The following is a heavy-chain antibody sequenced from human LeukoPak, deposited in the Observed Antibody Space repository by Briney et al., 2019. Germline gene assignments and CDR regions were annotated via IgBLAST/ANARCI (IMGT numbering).Heavy chain of an antibody. CDR2: ISGSGGST. CDR3: AKGSVAAVVTFIDF. V-gene: IGHV3-23*01. D-gene: IGHD6-13*01. J-gene: IGHJ4*02. Sequence: GGSLRLSCAASGFTFSRYAMNWVRQAPGKGLEWVSVISGSGGSTYYADSVKGRFTISRDNSKNTLFLQVNSLRAEDTAVYYCAKGSVAAVVTFIDFWGQGTLVTVSS. CDR1: GFTFSRYA.